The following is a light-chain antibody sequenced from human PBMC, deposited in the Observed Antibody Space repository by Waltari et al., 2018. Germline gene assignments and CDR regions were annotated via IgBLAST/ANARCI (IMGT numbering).Light chain of an antibody. CDR3: QQYYSTLFT. J-gene: IGKJ3*01. CDR2: WAS. Sequence: DIVMTQSPDSLAVSLGERATINCKSSQSVLYSSNNKNYLAWYQQKPGQPPKLLIYWASTRESGVPDRFSGSGSGTDFTLTISSLQAEGVAVYYCQQYYSTLFTFGPGTKVDIK. CDR1: QSVLYSSNNKNY. V-gene: IGKV4-1*01.